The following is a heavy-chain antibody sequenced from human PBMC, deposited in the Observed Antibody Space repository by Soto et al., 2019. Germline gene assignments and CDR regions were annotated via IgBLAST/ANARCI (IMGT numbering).Heavy chain of an antibody. V-gene: IGHV3-30*18. Sequence: QVQLVESGGGVVQPGRSLRLSCAASGFTFSSYGMHWVRQAPGKGLEWVAVISYDGSNKYYADSVKGRFTISRDNSKNTLYLQMNSLRAEDTAVYYCAKARDGLLWFGELLGWGQGTLVTVSS. CDR1: GFTFSSYG. CDR2: ISYDGSNK. CDR3: AKARDGLLWFGELLG. J-gene: IGHJ4*02. D-gene: IGHD3-10*01.